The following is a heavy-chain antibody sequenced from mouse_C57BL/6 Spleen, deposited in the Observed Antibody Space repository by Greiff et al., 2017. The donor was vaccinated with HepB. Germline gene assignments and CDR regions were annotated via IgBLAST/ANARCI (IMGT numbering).Heavy chain of an antibody. V-gene: IGHV1-19*01. CDR3: AGGIYDGYWGFAY. CDR1: GYTFTDYY. D-gene: IGHD2-3*01. J-gene: IGHJ3*01. Sequence: EVQLQQSGPVLVKPGASVKMSCKASGYTFTDYYMNWVKQSHGKSLEWIGVINPYNGGTSYNQKFKGKATLTVDKSSSTAYMELNSLTSEDSAVYYCAGGIYDGYWGFAYWGQGTLVTVFA. CDR2: INPYNGGT.